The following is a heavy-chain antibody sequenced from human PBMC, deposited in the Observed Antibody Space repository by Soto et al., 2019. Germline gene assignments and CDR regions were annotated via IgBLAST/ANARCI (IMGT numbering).Heavy chain of an antibody. CDR2: IHYSGATP. V-gene: IGHV1-46*01. J-gene: IGHJ4*02. CDR1: GYTFTNYY. CDR3: ARESEDLTSNFDY. Sequence: GVSVKVYCKASGYTFTNYYMHWVRQAPGQGLEWMGVIHYSGATPTYAQKFQGRFTISRDNAKNSLYLEMNSLRAEDTAVYYCARESEDLTSNFDYWGQGTLVTVSS.